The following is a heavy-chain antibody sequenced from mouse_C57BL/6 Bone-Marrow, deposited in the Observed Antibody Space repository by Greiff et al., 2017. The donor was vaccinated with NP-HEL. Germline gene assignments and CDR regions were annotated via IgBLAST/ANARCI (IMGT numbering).Heavy chain of an antibody. Sequence: QVQLQQPGAELAKPGASVKLSCKASGYTFTSYWMHWVKQRPGQGLEWIGYINPSSGYTKYNQKFKDKATLTADNSSSTAYMQLSSLTYEDSAVYYCARRNFYDGYYGGAWFAYWGQGTLVTVSA. CDR1: GYTFTSYW. D-gene: IGHD2-3*01. J-gene: IGHJ3*01. CDR2: INPSSGYT. CDR3: ARRNFYDGYYGGAWFAY. V-gene: IGHV1-7*01.